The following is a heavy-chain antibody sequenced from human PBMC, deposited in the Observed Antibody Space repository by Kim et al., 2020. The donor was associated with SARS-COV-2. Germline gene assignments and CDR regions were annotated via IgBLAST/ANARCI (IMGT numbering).Heavy chain of an antibody. CDR1: GYPFTNHA. Sequence: ASVKVSCKASGYPFTNHAMHWVRQAPGQRLEWMGWINAGNGNTRYSQKFQDRVTITRDTSASTTYMELSSLTYEDTAVYYCARQEDYCSGGSCHNWFDPW. D-gene: IGHD2-15*01. CDR3: ARQEDYCSGGSCHNWFDP. J-gene: IGHJ5*02. CDR2: INAGNGNT. V-gene: IGHV1-3*01.